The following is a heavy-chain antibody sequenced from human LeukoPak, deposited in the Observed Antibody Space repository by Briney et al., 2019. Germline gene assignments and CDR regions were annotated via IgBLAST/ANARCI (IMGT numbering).Heavy chain of an antibody. V-gene: IGHV1-69*05. CDR3: ARYDGSGYSLEL. J-gene: IGHJ4*02. CDR2: IIPIFGTA. CDR1: GGTFSSYA. D-gene: IGHD3-22*01. Sequence: ASVKVSCKASGGTFSSYAISWVRQAPGRGLEWMGGIIPIFGTANYAQKFQGRVTITTDESTSTAYMELSSLRSEDTAVYYCARYDGSGYSLELWGQGTLVTVSS.